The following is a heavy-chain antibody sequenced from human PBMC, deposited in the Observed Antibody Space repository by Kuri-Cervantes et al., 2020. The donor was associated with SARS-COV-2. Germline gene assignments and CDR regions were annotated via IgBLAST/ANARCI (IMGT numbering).Heavy chain of an antibody. Sequence: GGSLRLSCAASGFTFSSYGMHWVRQAPGKGLEWVAVISYDGSNKYYADSVKGRFTISRDNSKNTLYLQMNSLRAEDTAVYYCAKDCGGDCYLDYWGQGTLVTVFS. D-gene: IGHD2-21*02. J-gene: IGHJ4*02. CDR1: GFTFSSYG. CDR3: AKDCGGDCYLDY. CDR2: ISYDGSNK. V-gene: IGHV3-30*18.